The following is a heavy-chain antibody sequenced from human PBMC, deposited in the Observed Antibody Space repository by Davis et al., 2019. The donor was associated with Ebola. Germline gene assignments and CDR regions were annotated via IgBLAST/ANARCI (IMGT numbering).Heavy chain of an antibody. CDR2: INPSSGGT. D-gene: IGHD4-17*01. CDR3: ARSPPGDSGDYLIDY. V-gene: IGHV1-2*02. CDR1: GYTFTGYY. J-gene: IGHJ4*02. Sequence: PGGSLRLSCAASGYTFTGYYMHWVRQAPGQGLEWMGWINPSSGGTNYAQKFQGRVTMTRDTSISTAYMELSRLRSDDTAVYYCARSPPGDSGDYLIDYWGQGTLVTVSS.